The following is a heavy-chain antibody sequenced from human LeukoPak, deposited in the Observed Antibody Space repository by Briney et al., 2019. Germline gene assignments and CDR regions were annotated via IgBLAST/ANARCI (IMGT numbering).Heavy chain of an antibody. CDR2: IYDSGST. J-gene: IGHJ6*02. D-gene: IGHD3-10*01. Sequence: SETLSLTCTVSGGSISSGDYYWSWIRQHPGKGLEWIGYIYDSGSTYYSPSLKSRITTSVDTSKSQFSLKLNSVTAADTAVYYCARDYGPFGVWGQGTTVTVSS. CDR3: ARDYGPFGV. CDR1: GGSISSGDYY. V-gene: IGHV4-31*03.